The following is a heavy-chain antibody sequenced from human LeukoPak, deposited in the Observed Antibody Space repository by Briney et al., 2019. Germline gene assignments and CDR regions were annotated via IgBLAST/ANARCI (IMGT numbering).Heavy chain of an antibody. CDR3: ARNSGSYYRHFQH. CDR2: INHSGST. V-gene: IGHV4-34*01. J-gene: IGHJ1*01. D-gene: IGHD1-26*01. CDR1: GGSFSGYY. Sequence: HSETLSLTCAVYGGSFSGYYWSWIRQPPGKGLEWIGEINHSGSTNYNPSLKSRVTISVDTSKNQFSLKLSSVTAADTAVYYCARNSGSYYRHFQHWGQGTLVTVSS.